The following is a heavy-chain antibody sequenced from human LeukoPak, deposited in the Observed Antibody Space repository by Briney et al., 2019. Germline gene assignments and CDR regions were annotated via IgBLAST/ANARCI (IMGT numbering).Heavy chain of an antibody. Sequence: PGGALRLSCAASGFTFSSFAMHWVRQAPGKGLEWGALILYDGSNKYYAESVKGRFTISRDNSKNTLYLQLNSLRAADTAVYYCAKSGNSLYSSSWYRYYMDVWGKGTTVTISS. CDR1: GFTFSSFA. V-gene: IGHV3-30*04. J-gene: IGHJ6*03. D-gene: IGHD6-13*01. CDR2: ILYDGSNK. CDR3: AKSGNSLYSSSWYRYYMDV.